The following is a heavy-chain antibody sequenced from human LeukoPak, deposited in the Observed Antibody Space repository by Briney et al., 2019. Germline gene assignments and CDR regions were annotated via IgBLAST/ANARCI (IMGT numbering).Heavy chain of an antibody. J-gene: IGHJ4*02. V-gene: IGHV5-51*01. CDR3: ARQYSSSDYDY. CDR2: IYPGDSDI. Sequence: GESLKTSCKGSGYSFTSYWIAWVRQMPGKGLEWMGIIYPGDSDIRYSPSFQGQVTISADKSISTAYLQWSSLKASDTAMYYCARQYSSSDYDYWGQGTLVTVSS. D-gene: IGHD6-6*01. CDR1: GYSFTSYW.